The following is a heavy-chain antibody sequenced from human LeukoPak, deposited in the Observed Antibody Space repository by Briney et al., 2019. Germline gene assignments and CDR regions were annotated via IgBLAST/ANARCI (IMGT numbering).Heavy chain of an antibody. V-gene: IGHV4-4*02. D-gene: IGHD1-1*01. CDR2: IHLNGVT. CDR1: GASITAYSW. Sequence: SGTLSLTCSVSGASITAYSWWSWVRQPPGKGLEWIGEIHLNGVTNYNPSVKSRVTMSIDKSKNQLSLNLNSVTAADTAIYYCARVIRSAWRQNDLWGQXTLVTVSS. CDR3: ARVIRSAWRQNDL. J-gene: IGHJ5*02.